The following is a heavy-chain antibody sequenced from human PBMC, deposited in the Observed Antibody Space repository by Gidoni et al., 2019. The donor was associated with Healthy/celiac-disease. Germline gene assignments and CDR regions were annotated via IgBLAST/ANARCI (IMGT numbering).Heavy chain of an antibody. CDR1: GFTFSSDA. CDR2: ISGRGGST. CDR3: AKIYDSSGYYLDAFDI. V-gene: IGHV3-23*01. D-gene: IGHD3-22*01. J-gene: IGHJ3*02. Sequence: EVQLLEYGGGLVQPGGSLRLSCAAAGFTFSSDAMSWVRQAPGQGLEWVSAISGRGGSTYYADSVKGRFTISRDNSKNTLYLQMTSLRAEDTAVYYCAKIYDSSGYYLDAFDIWGQGTMVTVSS.